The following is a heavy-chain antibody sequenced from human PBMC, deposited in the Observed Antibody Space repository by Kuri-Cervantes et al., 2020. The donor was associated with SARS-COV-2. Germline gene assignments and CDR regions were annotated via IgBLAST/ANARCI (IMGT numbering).Heavy chain of an antibody. Sequence: GESLKISCAASGFTFSSYSVDWVRQAPGKGLEWVSSISSSSSYIYYADSVKGRFTISRDNSKNTLYLQMNSLRAEDTAVYYCASTTARDIVASEFDYWGQGTLVTVSS. CDR1: GFTFSSYS. J-gene: IGHJ4*02. V-gene: IGHV3-21*01. D-gene: IGHD5-12*01. CDR3: ASTTARDIVASEFDY. CDR2: ISSSSSYI.